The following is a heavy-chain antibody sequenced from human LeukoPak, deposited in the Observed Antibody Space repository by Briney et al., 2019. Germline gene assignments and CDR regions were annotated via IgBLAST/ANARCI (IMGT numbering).Heavy chain of an antibody. V-gene: IGHV4-34*01. CDR3: AREPHRVLVPGPPDF. D-gene: IGHD1-14*01. CDR1: GGLFSGNY. CDR2: INHTGDT. J-gene: IGHJ4*02. Sequence: SETLSLTCSVSGGLFSGNYWSWIRQSPGKGLEWIGEINHTGDTNYNPSLQSRVSTSIDTSKRQFSLRLISVTAADTAVYDCAREPHRVLVPGPPDFWGQGILVTVSS.